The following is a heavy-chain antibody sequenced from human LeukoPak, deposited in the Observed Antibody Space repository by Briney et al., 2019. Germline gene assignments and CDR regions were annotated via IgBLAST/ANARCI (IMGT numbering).Heavy chain of an antibody. D-gene: IGHD5-18*01. V-gene: IGHV3-21*01. J-gene: IGHJ4*02. Sequence: GGSLRLSCAASGFTFSTYTMSWVRQAPGKGPEWVSSITTTTYTYYADSMKGRFTISRDNANNSLYLQMNSLRDEDTAVYYCARGTGYSYGPYWGQGTLVTVSS. CDR1: GFTFSTYT. CDR2: ITTTTYT. CDR3: ARGTGYSYGPY.